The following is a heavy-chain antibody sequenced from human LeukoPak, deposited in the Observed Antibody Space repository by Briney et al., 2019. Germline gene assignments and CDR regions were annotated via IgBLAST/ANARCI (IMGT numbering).Heavy chain of an antibody. Sequence: ASVKVSYTPSGYTFTIYYMHWGRQAPGQGRKWMGIIKPNNYYTNYAQKFQGRVTMTRDTSTSTVYMELSSLRSEDTAVYFCAREEEGGTFDYWGQGTLVTVSS. J-gene: IGHJ4*02. CDR3: AREEEGGTFDY. D-gene: IGHD3-16*01. CDR1: GYTFTIYY. V-gene: IGHV1-46*01. CDR2: IKPNNYYT.